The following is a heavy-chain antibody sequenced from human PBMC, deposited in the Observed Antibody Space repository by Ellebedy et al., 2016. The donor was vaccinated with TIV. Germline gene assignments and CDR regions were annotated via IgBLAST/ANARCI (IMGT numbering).Heavy chain of an antibody. CDR2: IVVGSGNT. CDR3: GGGTTEHLDAFDI. Sequence: SVKVSXXTSGFTFSKSAVQWVRQARGQRLEWIGWIVVGSGNTNYGQKFQGRVPITADESTSTAYMELSSLRSDDTAVYYCGGGTTEHLDAFDIWGQGTMVTVSS. CDR1: GFTFSKSA. V-gene: IGHV1-58*01. J-gene: IGHJ3*02. D-gene: IGHD1-1*01.